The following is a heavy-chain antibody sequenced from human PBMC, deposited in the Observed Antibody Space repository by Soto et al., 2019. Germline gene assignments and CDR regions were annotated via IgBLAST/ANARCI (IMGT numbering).Heavy chain of an antibody. CDR2: INPSGGST. V-gene: IGHV1-46*01. J-gene: IGHJ5*02. D-gene: IGHD3-22*01. CDR1: GYTFTSYY. CDR3: ARDYYDSSGGSNWFDP. Sequence: ASVKVSCKASGYTFTSYYMHWVRQAPGQGLEWMGIINPSGGSTSYAQKFQGRVTMTRDTSTSTVYMELSSLRSEDTAVYYCARDYYDSSGGSNWFDPWGQGTLVTVSS.